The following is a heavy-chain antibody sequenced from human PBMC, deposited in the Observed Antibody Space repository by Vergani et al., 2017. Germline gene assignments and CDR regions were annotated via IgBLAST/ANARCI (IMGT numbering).Heavy chain of an antibody. CDR3: ARDWSIAAAGSAFDI. CDR1: GFTFNHYA. Sequence: EVQLLESGGDLVQPGGSLRLSCAASGFTFNHYAMNWVRQAPGKGLEWVSGISGSGGSTYYAGSVKGRFTISRDSSKNSLYLQMNSLRAEDTAVYYCARDWSIAAAGSAFDIWGQGTMVTVSS. J-gene: IGHJ3*02. CDR2: ISGSGGST. V-gene: IGHV3-23*01. D-gene: IGHD6-13*01.